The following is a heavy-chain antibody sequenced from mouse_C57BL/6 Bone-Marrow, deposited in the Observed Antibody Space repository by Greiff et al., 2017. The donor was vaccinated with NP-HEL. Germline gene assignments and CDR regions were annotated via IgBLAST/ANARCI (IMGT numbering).Heavy chain of an antibody. CDR3: ARDRGYNSLFDY. Sequence: QVQLQQPGAELVKPGASVKLSCKASGYTFTSYWMHWVKQRPGQGLEWIGMIHPNSGSTNYNEKFKSKATLTVDKSPSTAYMQLSSLTSEDSAVYYCARDRGYNSLFDYWGQGTTLTVSS. CDR1: GYTFTSYW. V-gene: IGHV1-64*01. J-gene: IGHJ2*01. CDR2: IHPNSGST. D-gene: IGHD2-14*01.